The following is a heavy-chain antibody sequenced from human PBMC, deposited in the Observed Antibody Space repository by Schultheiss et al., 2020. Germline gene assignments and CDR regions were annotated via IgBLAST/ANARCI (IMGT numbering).Heavy chain of an antibody. Sequence: GGSLRLSCAASGFTFSSYWMHWVRQAPGKGLVWVSRINSDGSSTSYADSVKGRFTISRDNAKNTLYLQMNSLRAEDTAVYYCARVGQWLALDYWGQGTLVNVYS. D-gene: IGHD6-19*01. CDR3: ARVGQWLALDY. CDR1: GFTFSSYW. V-gene: IGHV3-74*01. J-gene: IGHJ4*02. CDR2: INSDGSST.